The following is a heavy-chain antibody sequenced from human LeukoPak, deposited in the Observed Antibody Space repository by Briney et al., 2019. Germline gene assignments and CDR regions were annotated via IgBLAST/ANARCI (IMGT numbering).Heavy chain of an antibody. J-gene: IGHJ4*02. CDR3: ARGVWYSYGSYYFDY. Sequence: APVKVSCKASGYTFTSYAMHWVRQAPGQRLEWMGWINAGNGNTKYSQKFHGRVTITRATSASTAYMELSSLRSEDTAVYYCARGVWYSYGSYYFDYWVQGTLVTVSS. D-gene: IGHD5-18*01. V-gene: IGHV1-3*01. CDR2: INAGNGNT. CDR1: GYTFTSYA.